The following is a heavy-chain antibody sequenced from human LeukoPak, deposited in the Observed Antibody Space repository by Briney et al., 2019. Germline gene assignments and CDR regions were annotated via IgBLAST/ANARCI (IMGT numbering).Heavy chain of an antibody. V-gene: IGHV1-18*01. CDR3: ARDEWQQLVLIEY. Sequence: GASVKVSCKASGYTFSNHGISWVRQAPGQGLEWMGWISGYSGNTNYAQNFQGRVTMTTDTSTSTAYMELRSLRHDDTAIYYCARDEWQQLVLIEYWGQGTLVTVSS. J-gene: IGHJ4*02. CDR2: ISGYSGNT. CDR1: GYTFSNHG. D-gene: IGHD6-13*01.